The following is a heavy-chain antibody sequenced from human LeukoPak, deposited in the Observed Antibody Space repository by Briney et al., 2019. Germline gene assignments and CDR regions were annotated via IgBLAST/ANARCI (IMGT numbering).Heavy chain of an antibody. J-gene: IGHJ6*03. V-gene: IGHV3-74*01. CDR1: GFTFSSYW. Sequence: GGSLRLSCAASGFTFSSYWMHWVRQAPGKGLVWVSRINSDGSSTSYAASVKGRFTIARDNAKNTLYLQTNSLRAEDTAVYYCARAKGYMDVWGKGTTVTVSS. CDR2: INSDGSST. CDR3: ARAKGYMDV.